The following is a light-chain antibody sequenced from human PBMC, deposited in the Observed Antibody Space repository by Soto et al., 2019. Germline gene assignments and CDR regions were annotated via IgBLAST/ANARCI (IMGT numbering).Light chain of an antibody. CDR2: DAS. CDR1: QSISSW. CDR3: QQYNSYWT. V-gene: IGKV1-5*01. J-gene: IGKJ1*01. Sequence: IQMTQSPCTLSASVGDRVTITCRASQSISSWLAWYQQKPGKAPKLLIYDASSLESGVPSRFSGSGSGTEFTITISSLQADDFATYYCQQYNSYWTFGQGTKVDIK.